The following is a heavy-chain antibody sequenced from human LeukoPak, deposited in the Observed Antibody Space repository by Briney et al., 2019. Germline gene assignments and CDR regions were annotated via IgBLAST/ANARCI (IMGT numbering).Heavy chain of an antibody. CDR3: ATVLRPTVTTLAY. J-gene: IGHJ4*02. Sequence: ASVKVSCKVSGYTLTELSMHWVRQAPGKGREGMGGFDPEDGETIYAQKFQGRVTMTDDTSTDTAYMELSSLRSEDTAVYSCATVLRPTVTTLAYWGQGTLVTVSS. CDR1: GYTLTELS. D-gene: IGHD4-11*01. V-gene: IGHV1-24*01. CDR2: FDPEDGET.